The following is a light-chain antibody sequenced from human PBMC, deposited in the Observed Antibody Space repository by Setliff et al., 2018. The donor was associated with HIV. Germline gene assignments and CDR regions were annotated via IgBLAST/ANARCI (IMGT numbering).Light chain of an antibody. CDR1: NIGSKS. V-gene: IGLV3-21*04. J-gene: IGLJ1*01. CDR3: QVWDSSSDPPCV. CDR2: YDS. Sequence: SYELTQPPSVSVAPGKTARITCGGDNIGSKSVHWYQQRPGQAPVLVIYYDSDRPSGIPERFSGSNSGNTATLTTSRVEAGDEADYYCQVWDSSSDPPCVFATGTKVTVL.